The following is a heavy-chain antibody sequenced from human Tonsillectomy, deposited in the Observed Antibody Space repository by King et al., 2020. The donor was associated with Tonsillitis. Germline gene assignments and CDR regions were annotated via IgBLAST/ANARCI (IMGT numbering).Heavy chain of an antibody. CDR2: ISYDGRDK. Sequence: VQLVESGGGVVQPGRSLRLSCAASGFTFSRYAMHWIRQAPGKGLEWVALISYDGRDKYYADSVEGRFTISRDNPKNTLYLHMNCLRAEDTAVYYCARTETCIQLWGDYWGQGTLVTVSS. D-gene: IGHD5-18*01. CDR1: GFTFSRYA. CDR3: ARTETCIQLWGDY. V-gene: IGHV3-30*04. J-gene: IGHJ4*02.